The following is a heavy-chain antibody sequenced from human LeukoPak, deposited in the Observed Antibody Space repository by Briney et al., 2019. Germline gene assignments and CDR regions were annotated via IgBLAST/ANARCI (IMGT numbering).Heavy chain of an antibody. CDR1: GFTFSSYS. D-gene: IGHD2-8*02. CDR3: ARDPGALDY. V-gene: IGHV3-48*01. CDR2: ISSSSSTI. Sequence: AGGSLRLPCAASGFTFSSYSMNWVRQAPGKGLEWVSYISSSSSTIYYADSVKGRFTISRDNAKNSLYLQMNSLRAEDTAVYYCARDPGALDYWGQGTLVTVSS. J-gene: IGHJ4*02.